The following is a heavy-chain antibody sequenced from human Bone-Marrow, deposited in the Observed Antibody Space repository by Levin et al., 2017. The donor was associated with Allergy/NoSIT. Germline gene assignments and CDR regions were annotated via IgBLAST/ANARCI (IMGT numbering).Heavy chain of an antibody. V-gene: IGHV3-23*01. CDR1: GFTFSSYA. Sequence: GGSLRLSCAASGFTFSSYAMSWVRQAPGKGLEWVSAIRRSCDTTYYTDSVKGRFTISRDNAKNTLYLQMSSLRDEDTALYYCARDTSSYNWYFDFWGRGTPVTVSS. CDR2: IRRSCDTT. J-gene: IGHJ2*01. D-gene: IGHD2-2*01. CDR3: ARDTSSYNWYFDF.